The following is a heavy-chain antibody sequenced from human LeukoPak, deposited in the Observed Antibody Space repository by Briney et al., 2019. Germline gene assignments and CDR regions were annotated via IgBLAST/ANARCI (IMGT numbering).Heavy chain of an antibody. V-gene: IGHV4-59*01. CDR3: ARSIAALTVWFDP. J-gene: IGHJ5*02. CDR2: IYYSGST. CDR1: GASISSFY. Sequence: SETLSLTCTVSGASISSFYWSWIRQPPGKGLEWIGYIYYSGSTNYNPSLNSRVTISVDTSKNQLSLKLRSVTAADTAVYYCARSIAALTVWFDPWGQGTLVTVSS. D-gene: IGHD6-6*01.